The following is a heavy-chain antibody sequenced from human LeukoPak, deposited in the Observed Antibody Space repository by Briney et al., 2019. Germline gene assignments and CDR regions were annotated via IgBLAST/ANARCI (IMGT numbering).Heavy chain of an antibody. CDR1: GFTFSSYS. CDR3: ARNGGNSDFDY. CDR2: ISSSGTYI. V-gene: IGHV3-21*01. J-gene: IGHJ4*02. Sequence: TGGSLRLSCAASGFTFSSYSMNWVRQAPGKGLEWVSFISSSGTYIYYADSMKGRFTISRDNAKNSLYLQMNSLGAEDTAVYYCARNGGNSDFDYWGQGTLVTVSS. D-gene: IGHD4-23*01.